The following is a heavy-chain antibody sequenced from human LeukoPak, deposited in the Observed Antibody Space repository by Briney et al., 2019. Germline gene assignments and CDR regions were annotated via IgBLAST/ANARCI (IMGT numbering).Heavy chain of an antibody. CDR3: ARQYYYDSSGYYSDNWFDP. D-gene: IGHD3-22*01. CDR1: GGSISSSSYY. J-gene: IGHJ5*02. CDR2: IYYSGST. V-gene: IGHV4-39*01. Sequence: SETLSLTCTVSGGSISSSSYYWGWIRQPPGKGLEWLGSIYYSGSTYYNPSLKSRVTISVDTSKNQFSLKLSSVTAADTAVYYCARQYYYDSSGYYSDNWFDPWGQGTLVTVSS.